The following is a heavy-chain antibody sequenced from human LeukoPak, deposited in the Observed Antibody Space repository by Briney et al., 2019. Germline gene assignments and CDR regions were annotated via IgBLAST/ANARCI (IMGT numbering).Heavy chain of an antibody. V-gene: IGHV4-59*01. CDR2: IYYSGST. D-gene: IGHD4-17*01. Sequence: PSETLSLTCTVSGGSISSYYWSWIRQPPGKGLEWIGYIYYSGSTNYNPSLKSRVTISVDTSKNQFSLKLSSVTAADTAVYYCARDRAYGDYTDAFDMWGQGAMVTVSS. CDR1: GGSISSYY. CDR3: ARDRAYGDYTDAFDM. J-gene: IGHJ3*02.